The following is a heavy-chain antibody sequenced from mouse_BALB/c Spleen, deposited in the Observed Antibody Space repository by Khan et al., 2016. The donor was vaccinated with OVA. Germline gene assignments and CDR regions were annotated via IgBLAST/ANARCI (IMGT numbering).Heavy chain of an antibody. Sequence: QMQLEESGPELVRPGVSVKISCKGSGYTFTDYAMYWVKQSHAESLEWIGLISTYSGNTNYNQKFKGKATMTVDKSSTTAYMELARLTSEDSAIYYCARPAYDGYYDYWGQGTTLTVSS. CDR3: ARPAYDGYYDY. CDR2: ISTYSGNT. CDR1: GYTFTDYA. J-gene: IGHJ2*01. D-gene: IGHD2-3*01. V-gene: IGHV1S137*01.